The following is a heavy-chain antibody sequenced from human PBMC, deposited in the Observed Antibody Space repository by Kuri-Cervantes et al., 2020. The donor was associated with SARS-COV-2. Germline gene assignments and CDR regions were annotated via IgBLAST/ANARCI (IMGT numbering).Heavy chain of an antibody. D-gene: IGHD6-6*01. CDR1: GFTLSSYS. Sequence: GGSLRLSCAASGFTLSSYSMNWVRQAPGKGLEWVSSISSSSSYIYYADSVKGRFTISRDNAKNSLYLQMNSLRAEDTAVYYGAKEYSSSSDLDYWGQGTLVTVSS. CDR3: AKEYSSSSDLDY. V-gene: IGHV3-21*01. J-gene: IGHJ4*02. CDR2: ISSSSSYI.